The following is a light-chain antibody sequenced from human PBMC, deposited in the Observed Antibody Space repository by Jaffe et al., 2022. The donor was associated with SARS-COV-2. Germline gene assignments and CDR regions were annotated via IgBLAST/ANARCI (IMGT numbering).Light chain of an antibody. J-gene: IGLJ1*01. CDR2: DVS. V-gene: IGLV2-11*01. CDR1: SSDVGHYDY. CDR3: CSYAGNSYV. Sequence: QSALTQPRSVSGSPGQSVTISCTGSSSDVGHYDYVSWYQQHPGEAPQVIIYDVSKRPSGVPDRFSGSKSGNTAALTISGLQPEDEADYYCCSYAGNSYVFGTGTEVTVL.